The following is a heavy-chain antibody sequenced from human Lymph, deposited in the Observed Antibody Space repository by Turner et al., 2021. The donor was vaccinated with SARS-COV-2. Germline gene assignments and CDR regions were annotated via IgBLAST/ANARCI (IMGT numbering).Heavy chain of an antibody. CDR1: GYTLTELS. V-gene: IGHV1-24*01. Sequence: QVQLVQSGAEVKKPGASVTVSCKVSGYTLTELSMHWVRQAPGKGLEWMGGFDPEDGEIIYAQKFQGRVTMTEDTSTDTAYMELSSLRSEDTAVYYCAKVLCTGSSCYYYGMDVWGQGTTVTVSS. D-gene: IGHD2-15*01. CDR3: AKVLCTGSSCYYYGMDV. CDR2: FDPEDGEI. J-gene: IGHJ6*02.